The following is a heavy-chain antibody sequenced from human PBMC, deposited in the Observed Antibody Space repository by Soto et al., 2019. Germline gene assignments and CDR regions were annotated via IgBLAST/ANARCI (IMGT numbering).Heavy chain of an antibody. D-gene: IGHD5-12*01. J-gene: IGHJ6*04. Sequence: PGVSLRLSCAASGFTFSNAWMNWVRQAPGKGLEWVGRIKSKTDGGTTDYAAPVKGRFTISRDDSKNTLYLQMNSLKTEDTAVYFFTTAIVATIGNYPGMDVGGKGTSVTVSP. CDR2: IKSKTDGGTT. V-gene: IGHV3-15*07. CDR3: TTAIVATIGNYPGMDV. CDR1: GFTFSNAW.